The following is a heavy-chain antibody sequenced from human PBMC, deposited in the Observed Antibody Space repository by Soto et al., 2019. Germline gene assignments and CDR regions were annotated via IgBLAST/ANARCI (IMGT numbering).Heavy chain of an antibody. Sequence: SVKVSCKASGFTFTSSAMQWVRQARGQRLEWIGWFVVGSGKTDYAQKLQERATFTWDMSTCIVYMDLGSLRSEVSSIYYCVKGSRTARPYYFDYWGQGTLVTVSS. CDR3: VKGSRTARPYYFDY. CDR1: GFTFTSSA. D-gene: IGHD6-6*01. CDR2: FVVGSGKT. V-gene: IGHV1-58*02. J-gene: IGHJ4*02.